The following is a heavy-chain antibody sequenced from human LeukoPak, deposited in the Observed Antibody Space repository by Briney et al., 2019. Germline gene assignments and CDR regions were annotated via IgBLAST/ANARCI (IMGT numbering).Heavy chain of an antibody. CDR1: GFTFSSYG. J-gene: IGHJ4*02. Sequence: GGSLRLSCAASGFTFSSYGMLWVRQAPGKGLEWVVFIRYDGSNKYYADSVKGRFTISRDNSKNTLYLQMNSLRAEDTAVYYCAKDYYDSSGYYYLDYWGQGTLVTVSS. V-gene: IGHV3-30*02. D-gene: IGHD3-22*01. CDR3: AKDYYDSSGYYYLDY. CDR2: IRYDGSNK.